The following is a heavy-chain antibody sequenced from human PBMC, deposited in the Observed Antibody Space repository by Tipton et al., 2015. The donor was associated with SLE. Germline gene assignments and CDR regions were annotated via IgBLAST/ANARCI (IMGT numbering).Heavy chain of an antibody. V-gene: IGHV3-23*01. D-gene: IGHD3-10*01. J-gene: IGHJ4*02. CDR3: AKDFLLWFGETVDY. CDR2: ISGSGGST. CDR1: GFTFSSYA. Sequence: SLRLSCAASGFTFSSYAMSWVRQAPGKGLEWVSAISGSGGSTYYADSVKGRFTISRDNSKNTLYLQMNSLRAEDTAVYYCAKDFLLWFGETVDYWGQGTLVTVSS.